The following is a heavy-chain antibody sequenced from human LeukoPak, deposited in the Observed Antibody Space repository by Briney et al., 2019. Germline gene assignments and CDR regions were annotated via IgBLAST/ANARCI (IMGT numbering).Heavy chain of an antibody. D-gene: IGHD3-3*01. Sequence: SETLSLTCAVYGGSFSGYYWSWIRQPPGKGLEWIGEINHSGSTNYNPSLKSRVTISVDTSKNQFSLKLSSVTAADTAVYYCARGVYDFWSGRISHFDYWGQGTLVTVSS. CDR2: INHSGST. CDR3: ARGVYDFWSGRISHFDY. V-gene: IGHV4-34*01. CDR1: GGSFSGYY. J-gene: IGHJ4*02.